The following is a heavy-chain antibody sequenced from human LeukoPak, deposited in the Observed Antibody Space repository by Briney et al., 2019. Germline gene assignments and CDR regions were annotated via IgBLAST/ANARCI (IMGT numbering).Heavy chain of an antibody. J-gene: IGHJ4*02. CDR2: IWYDGSQR. CDR1: GFIFSTYG. D-gene: IGHD1-14*01. V-gene: IGHV3-33*01. CDR3: ATSSPRNYFDH. Sequence: GGSLRLSCAASGFIFSTYGLHWVRQSPGRGLEWVAVIWYDGSQRYYADSVKGRFTISRDDSQNTIYLQMDSLRAEDTAVYYCATSSPRNYFDHWGQGTLVTVSS.